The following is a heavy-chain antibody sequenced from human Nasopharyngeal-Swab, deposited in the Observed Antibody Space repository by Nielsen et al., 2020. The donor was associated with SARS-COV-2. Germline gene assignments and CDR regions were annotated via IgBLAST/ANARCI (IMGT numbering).Heavy chain of an antibody. Sequence: SETLSLTCAVYGGSFSGYYWSWIRQPPGKGLEWIGEINHSGSTNYNPSLKSRIAISVDTSKNHFSLRLSSVTAADTAVYYCARGRPITMVRGGKYYYAMDVWGQGTTVTFSS. CDR1: GGSFSGYY. J-gene: IGHJ6*02. D-gene: IGHD3-10*01. CDR3: ARGRPITMVRGGKYYYAMDV. V-gene: IGHV4-34*01. CDR2: INHSGST.